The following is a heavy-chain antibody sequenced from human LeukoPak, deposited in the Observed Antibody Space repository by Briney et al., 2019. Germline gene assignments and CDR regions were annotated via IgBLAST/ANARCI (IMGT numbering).Heavy chain of an antibody. Sequence: ASVKVSCKASGYTFTSNSFTWVRQAPGQGLEWMGWISAYSANTNYAQKSQGRVTMTTDTSTSTAYMELRSLRSDDTAVYYCATTTTGWFAPWGQGTLVTVSS. CDR2: ISAYSANT. D-gene: IGHD1-1*01. CDR1: GYTFTSNS. CDR3: ATTTTGWFAP. J-gene: IGHJ5*02. V-gene: IGHV1-18*01.